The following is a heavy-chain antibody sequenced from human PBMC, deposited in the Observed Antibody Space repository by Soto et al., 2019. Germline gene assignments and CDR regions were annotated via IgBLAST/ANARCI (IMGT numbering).Heavy chain of an antibody. CDR1: GFTFRNSW. CDR3: ARVYDFWSGSGRDFYYGMDV. V-gene: IGHV3-7*03. Sequence: EVQLVESGGGLVQPGGSLRLSCVASGFTFRNSWMSWVRQTPGKGLEWVANINEDGSEKHCVDSLKGRFNISRDNDEKSLFLQLSSLRVEDTGVYYCARVYDFWSGSGRDFYYGMDVWGRGTTVTVSS. CDR2: INEDGSEK. J-gene: IGHJ6*02. D-gene: IGHD3-3*01.